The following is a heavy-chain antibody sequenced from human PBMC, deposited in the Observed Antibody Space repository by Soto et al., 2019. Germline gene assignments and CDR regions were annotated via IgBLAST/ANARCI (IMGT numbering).Heavy chain of an antibody. CDR3: AGGSGWTSDS. V-gene: IGHV3-7*05. J-gene: IGHJ4*02. CDR1: EFTFSTYW. Sequence: GGSLRLSCAVSEFTFSTYWMTWVRQAPGKGLEWVANIKQDGGEKNYLESIRGRFTISSDSAKKSLYLEMNSLRVEDTAVYYCAGGSGWTSDSWGQGTLVTVSS. CDR2: IKQDGGEK. D-gene: IGHD6-19*01.